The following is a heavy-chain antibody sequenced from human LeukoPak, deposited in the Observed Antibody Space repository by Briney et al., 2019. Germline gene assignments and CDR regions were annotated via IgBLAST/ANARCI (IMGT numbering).Heavy chain of an antibody. Sequence: PGGSLRLSCAASGFTFSSYAMSWVRQAPGKGLEWVSAISGSGGSTYYADSVKGRFTISRDNSKNTLYLQMNSLRTEDTAVYSCARSVAGSFDIWGQGTLVTVSS. CDR1: GFTFSSYA. D-gene: IGHD6-19*01. CDR3: ARSVAGSFDI. V-gene: IGHV3-23*01. J-gene: IGHJ4*02. CDR2: ISGSGGST.